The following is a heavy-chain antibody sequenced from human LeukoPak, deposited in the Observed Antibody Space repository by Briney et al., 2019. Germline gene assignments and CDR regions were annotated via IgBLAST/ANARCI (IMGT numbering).Heavy chain of an antibody. J-gene: IGHJ4*02. V-gene: IGHV4-4*02. CDR2: IYHSAST. Sequence: SGTLSLTCAVSGGSISSSNWWSWVRQPPGKGLEWIGEIYHSASTNYNPSLKSRVTISVDTSKNQFSLKLSSVTAADTAVYYCARDGRFPPEVLPRYFDYWGQGTLVTVSS. CDR1: GGSISSSNW. CDR3: ARDGRFPPEVLPRYFDY. D-gene: IGHD1-26*01.